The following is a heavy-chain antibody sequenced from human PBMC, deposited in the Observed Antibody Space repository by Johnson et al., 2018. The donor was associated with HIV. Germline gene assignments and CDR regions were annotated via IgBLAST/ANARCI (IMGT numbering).Heavy chain of an antibody. CDR3: AKGDCSGGSCYSFTDAFDI. D-gene: IGHD2-15*01. Sequence: QVQLVESGGGVVQPGGSLRLSCAASGFTFSSYGMHWVRQAPGKGLEWVAFIRYDGSNKYYADSVQGRFTISRDNSKNTLYLQMNSLRAEDTAVYYCAKGDCSGGSCYSFTDAFDIWGHGTMVTVSS. CDR1: GFTFSSYG. V-gene: IGHV3-30*02. J-gene: IGHJ3*02. CDR2: IRYDGSNK.